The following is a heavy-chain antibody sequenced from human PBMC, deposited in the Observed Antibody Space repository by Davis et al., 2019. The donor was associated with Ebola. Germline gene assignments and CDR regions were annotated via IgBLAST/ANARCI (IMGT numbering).Heavy chain of an antibody. Sequence: ASVKVSCKASGYTFTSYYMHWVRQAPGQGLEWMGIINPSGGSTSYAQKFQGRVTMTRDTSTSTVYMELSSLRSEDTAVYYCARDGWQWLVEGGPFDYWGQGTLVTVSS. V-gene: IGHV1-46*01. CDR2: INPSGGST. CDR3: ARDGWQWLVEGGPFDY. D-gene: IGHD6-19*01. J-gene: IGHJ4*02. CDR1: GYTFTSYY.